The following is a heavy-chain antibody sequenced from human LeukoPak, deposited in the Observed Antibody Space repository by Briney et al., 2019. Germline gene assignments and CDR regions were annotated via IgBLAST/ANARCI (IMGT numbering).Heavy chain of an antibody. V-gene: IGHV3-48*01. Sequence: PGGSLRLSCAASGFTFSSYSMNWVRQAPGKGLEWVSYISSSSSTIYYADSVKGRFTISRDNAENSLYLQMNSLRAEDTAVYYCARGHSSGWYDSDYWGQGTLVTVSS. CDR1: GFTFSSYS. D-gene: IGHD6-19*01. CDR2: ISSSSSTI. CDR3: ARGHSSGWYDSDY. J-gene: IGHJ4*02.